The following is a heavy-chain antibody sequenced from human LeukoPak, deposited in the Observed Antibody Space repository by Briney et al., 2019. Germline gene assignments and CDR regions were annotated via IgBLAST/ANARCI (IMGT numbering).Heavy chain of an antibody. Sequence: GASVKVSFKASGYTFTSYAMNWVRQAPGQGLEWMGWINPNHGDTNYAQKFQDRVSMTRDTSISTAYMHLSRLRSADTAVYYCARSPHILTGENFDYWGQGTLLTVSS. CDR3: ARSPHILTGENFDY. V-gene: IGHV1-2*02. D-gene: IGHD3-9*01. J-gene: IGHJ4*02. CDR2: INPNHGDT. CDR1: GYTFTSYA.